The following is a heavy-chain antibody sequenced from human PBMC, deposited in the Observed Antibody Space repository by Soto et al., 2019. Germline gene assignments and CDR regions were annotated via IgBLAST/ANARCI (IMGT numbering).Heavy chain of an antibody. J-gene: IGHJ6*02. CDR3: ARDSFAYSISWYYYGMDV. V-gene: IGHV4-59*01. D-gene: IGHD6-13*01. CDR2: IFYSGGT. Sequence: QVQLQESGPGLVKPSETLSLTCTVSGGSISSFYWSWIRQPPGKGLEWIGYIFYSGGTNYNPSLKSRLTMSVATSKNQFSLKLSSVTAADTAVYYCARDSFAYSISWYYYGMDVWGQGTTVTVAS. CDR1: GGSISSFY.